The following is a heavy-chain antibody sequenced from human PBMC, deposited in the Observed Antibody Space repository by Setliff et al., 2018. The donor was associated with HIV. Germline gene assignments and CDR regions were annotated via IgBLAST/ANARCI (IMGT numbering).Heavy chain of an antibody. CDR2: IKQDGSEK. Sequence: LRLSCAASGFIFSSYWMSWVRQAPGKGLEWVANIKQDGSEKYYVDSVKGRFTISRDNAKNSLYLQMNSLRAEDTAVFYCARPRATAGLFFFADWGQGTLVTVSS. J-gene: IGHJ4*02. V-gene: IGHV3-7*01. D-gene: IGHD6-13*01. CDR3: ARPRATAGLFFFAD. CDR1: GFIFSSYW.